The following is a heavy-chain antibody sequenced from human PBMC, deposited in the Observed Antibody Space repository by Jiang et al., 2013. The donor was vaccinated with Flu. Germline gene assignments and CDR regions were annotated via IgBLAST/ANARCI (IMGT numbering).Heavy chain of an antibody. J-gene: IGHJ1*01. D-gene: IGHD4-17*01. V-gene: IGHV3-21*01. CDR3: ARDGYGAHSEYFQH. CDR2: ISSSSSYI. Sequence: KGLEWVPSISSSSSYIYYADSVKGRFTISRDNAKNSLYLQMNSLRAEDTAVYYCARDGYGAHSEYFQHWGQGTLVTVSS.